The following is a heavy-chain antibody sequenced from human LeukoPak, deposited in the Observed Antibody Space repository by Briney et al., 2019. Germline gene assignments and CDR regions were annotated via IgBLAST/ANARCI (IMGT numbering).Heavy chain of an antibody. CDR1: TYSISSGYH. D-gene: IGHD5-18*01. J-gene: IGHJ4*02. V-gene: IGHV4-38-2*02. Sequence: SETLSLTCTVSTYSISSGYHWGWIRQPPGKGLEWIGRIYHSGSTYYKSSLKSRVTISVDTSKNQFSLKLSSVTAADTAVYYCARSGYSYGYDTGFDYWGQGTLVTVSS. CDR3: ARSGYSYGYDTGFDY. CDR2: IYHSGST.